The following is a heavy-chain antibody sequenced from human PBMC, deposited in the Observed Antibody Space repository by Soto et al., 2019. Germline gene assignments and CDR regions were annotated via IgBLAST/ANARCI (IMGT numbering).Heavy chain of an antibody. Sequence: QVQLVESGGGVVQPGRSLRLSCAASGFTFSSYGMHWVRQAPGKGLEWVAVIWYDGSNKYYADSVKGRFTISRDNSKNTLYLQMNSLRAEDTAVYYCARDNDYYGSGSSYFDYWGQGTLVTVSS. CDR3: ARDNDYYGSGSSYFDY. CDR1: GFTFSSYG. CDR2: IWYDGSNK. D-gene: IGHD3-10*01. J-gene: IGHJ4*02. V-gene: IGHV3-33*01.